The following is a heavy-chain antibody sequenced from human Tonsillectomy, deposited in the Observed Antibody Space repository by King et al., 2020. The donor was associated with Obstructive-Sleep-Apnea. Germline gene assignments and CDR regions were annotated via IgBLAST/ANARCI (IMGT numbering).Heavy chain of an antibody. V-gene: IGHV3-30*18. CDR1: GFTFSSYG. J-gene: IGHJ4*02. D-gene: IGHD5-18*01. CDR2: ISYDGSNK. CDR3: AKVGIQLWSTRSLFDY. Sequence: VQLVESGGGVVQPGRSLRLSCAASGFTFSSYGMHWVRQAPGKGLEWVAVISYDGSNKYYADSVKGRFTIARDNSKNTLYLKMNSLRAEDTAVYYCAKVGIQLWSTRSLFDYWGQGTLVTVSS.